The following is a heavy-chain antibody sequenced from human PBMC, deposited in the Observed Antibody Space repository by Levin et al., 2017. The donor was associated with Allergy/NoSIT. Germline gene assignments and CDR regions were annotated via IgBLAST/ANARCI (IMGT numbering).Heavy chain of an antibody. CDR3: AKDAIRGSDQPYYFDY. Sequence: PASETLSLTCAASGFTFNNYAMSWVRQAPGKGLEWVSAIINSGVGTYYADSVKGRFTISRDNSKNTMYLQMNSLRAEDTAVYFCAKDAIRGSDQPYYFDYWGQGTLVTASS. CDR1: GFTFNNYA. D-gene: IGHD6-19*01. V-gene: IGHV3-23*01. J-gene: IGHJ4*02. CDR2: IINSGVGT.